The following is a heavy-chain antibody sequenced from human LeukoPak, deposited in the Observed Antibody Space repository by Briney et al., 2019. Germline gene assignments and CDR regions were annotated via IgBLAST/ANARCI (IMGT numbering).Heavy chain of an antibody. Sequence: SETLSLTCTGSGGSISSSNNYWGWVRQPPGKGLECIGSIYYGGTTYYNPSLKSRVTISVDTSKNQFSLKLSSVIAADTAVYYCARHEEEDGYNAKTFDYWGQGTLVTVSS. V-gene: IGHV4-39*01. D-gene: IGHD5-24*01. CDR3: ARHEEEDGYNAKTFDY. CDR2: IYYGGTT. J-gene: IGHJ4*02. CDR1: GGSISSSNNY.